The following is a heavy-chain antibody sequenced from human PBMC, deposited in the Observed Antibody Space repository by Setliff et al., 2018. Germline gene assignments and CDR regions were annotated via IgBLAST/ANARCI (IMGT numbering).Heavy chain of an antibody. CDR2: IYYSGST. CDR1: GGSISSGGYY. V-gene: IGHV4-31*03. Sequence: PSETLSLTCTVSGGSISSGGYYWSWIRQHPGKGLEWIGYIYYSGSTYYNPSLKSRVTISVDTSKNQFSLKLSSVTAADTAVYYCAREWDYYGSGSYYTSFGIWGQGTMVTVSS. J-gene: IGHJ3*02. D-gene: IGHD3-10*01. CDR3: AREWDYYGSGSYYTSFGI.